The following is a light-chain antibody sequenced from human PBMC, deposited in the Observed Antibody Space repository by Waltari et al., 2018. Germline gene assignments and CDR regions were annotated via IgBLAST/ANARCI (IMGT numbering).Light chain of an antibody. CDR1: RNSDTV. Sequence: DIQLTQSPSTLSPSVGDRVTTPCRASRNSDTVLAWYQQKPGKAPKFLIYQASILETGVPSRFSGSGSGTEFTLTISSLQPDDFATYYCQQYRSYPYTFGRGTKLEI. CDR2: QAS. J-gene: IGKJ2*01. CDR3: QQYRSYPYT. V-gene: IGKV1-5*03.